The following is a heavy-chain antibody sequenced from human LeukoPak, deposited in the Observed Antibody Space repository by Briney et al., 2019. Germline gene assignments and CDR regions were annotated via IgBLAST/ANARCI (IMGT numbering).Heavy chain of an antibody. V-gene: IGHV4-30-4*07. CDR3: AQTGDIVGAADFDY. D-gene: IGHD1-26*01. CDR2: IYYSGST. Sequence: PSETLSLTCAVSGGSISSGGYSWSWIRQPPGKGLEWIGYIYYSGSTYYNPSLKSRVTISVDTSKNQFSLKLSSVTAADTAVYYCAQTGDIVGAADFDYWGQGTLVTVSS. J-gene: IGHJ4*02. CDR1: GGSISSGGYS.